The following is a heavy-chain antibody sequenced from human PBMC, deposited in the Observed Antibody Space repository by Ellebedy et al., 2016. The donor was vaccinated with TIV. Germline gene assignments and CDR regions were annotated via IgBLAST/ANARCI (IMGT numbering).Heavy chain of an antibody. J-gene: IGHJ4*02. V-gene: IGHV6-1*01. Sequence: MPSETLSLTCAISGDSVSSNRAAWNWIRQSPSRGLECLVRTYYMSKWYNDYAVSVKGRMTISPDTSKNQFSLQLNSVTPGDTAIYYCARSPIATRLIDYWGQGTLVSVSS. CDR2: TYYMSKWYN. CDR1: GDSVSSNRAA. D-gene: IGHD6-6*01. CDR3: ARSPIATRLIDY.